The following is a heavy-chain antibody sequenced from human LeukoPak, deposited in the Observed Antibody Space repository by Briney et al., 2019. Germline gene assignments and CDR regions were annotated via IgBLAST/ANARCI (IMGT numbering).Heavy chain of an antibody. D-gene: IGHD4-11*01. J-gene: IGHJ4*02. CDR3: AKGLGKATVTPLGY. CDR1: GFTFSSYA. CDR2: ISGSGGST. V-gene: IGHV3-23*01. Sequence: GGSLRLSCAASGFTFSSYAMSWVRQAPGEGLEWVSGISGSGGSTYYADSVKGRFTISRDNSKNTLYLQMDSLRAEDTAVYYCAKGLGKATVTPLGYWGQGTLVTVSS.